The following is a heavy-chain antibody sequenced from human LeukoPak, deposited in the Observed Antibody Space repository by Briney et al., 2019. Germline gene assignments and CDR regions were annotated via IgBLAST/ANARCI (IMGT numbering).Heavy chain of an antibody. D-gene: IGHD3-10*01. Sequence: GGSLRLSCAASGFTFSSYSMNWVRQAPGKGLEWVSSIGSSSSYIYYADSVKGRFTISRDNAKNSLYLQMNSLRAEDTAVYYCARVNGGFGELLLPIKGFNYWGQGTLVTVSS. CDR3: ARVNGGFGELLLPIKGFNY. CDR2: IGSSSSYI. V-gene: IGHV3-21*01. CDR1: GFTFSSYS. J-gene: IGHJ4*02.